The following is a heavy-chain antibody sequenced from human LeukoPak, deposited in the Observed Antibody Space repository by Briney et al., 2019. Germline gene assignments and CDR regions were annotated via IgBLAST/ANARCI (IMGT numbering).Heavy chain of an antibody. D-gene: IGHD2-15*01. CDR1: GGTFSSYA. CDR2: IIPILGIA. J-gene: IGHJ4*02. CDR3: ARAGFYPLLGYCDGGTCYLSDY. Sequence: ASVKVSCKASGGTFSSYAISWVRQAPGQGLEWMGRIIPILGIANYAQKFQGRVTITADKSTSTAYMELSSLRSEDTAVYYCARAGFYPLLGYCDGGTCYLSDYWGQGTLVTVSS. V-gene: IGHV1-69*04.